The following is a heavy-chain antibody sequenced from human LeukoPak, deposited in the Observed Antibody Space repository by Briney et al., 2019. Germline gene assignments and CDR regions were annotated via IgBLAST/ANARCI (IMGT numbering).Heavy chain of an antibody. V-gene: IGHV1-69*06. J-gene: IGHJ6*02. Sequence: ASVKVSCKASGGTFSSYAISWVRQAPGQGLEWMGGIIPIFGTANYAQKFQGRVTMTEDTSTDTAYMELSSLRSEDTAVYYCALSSGSYSVNYGMDVWGQGTTVTVSS. CDR2: IIPIFGTA. CDR1: GGTFSSYA. CDR3: ALSSGSYSVNYGMDV. D-gene: IGHD1-26*01.